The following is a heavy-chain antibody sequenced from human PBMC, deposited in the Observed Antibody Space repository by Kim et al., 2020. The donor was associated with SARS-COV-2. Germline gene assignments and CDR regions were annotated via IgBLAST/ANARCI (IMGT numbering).Heavy chain of an antibody. CDR3: AKGGNVDRANDGYRALEI. D-gene: IGHD6-25*01. J-gene: IGHJ3*02. Sequence: GGSLRLSCAASGFSFGGFGMHWVRQAPGKGLEWVAVISNDGEYLYHIDSVKGRFTISRDNTKNTLFLQMNYLSAEDTATYYCAKGGNVDRANDGYRALEIWGQGTVVIVSS. V-gene: IGHV3-30*18. CDR1: GFSFGGFG. CDR2: ISNDGEYL.